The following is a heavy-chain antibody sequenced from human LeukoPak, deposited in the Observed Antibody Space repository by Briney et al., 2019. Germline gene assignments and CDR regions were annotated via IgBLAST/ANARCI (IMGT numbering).Heavy chain of an antibody. Sequence: ASVKVSCKASGYTFTNYGVSWLRQAPGQGLEWMGWISPYNGDTNYAQKLQGRVTMTTDTSTSTAYMELRNLRSDDTAVYYCARDGTSTDDYWGQGTLVTVSS. CDR2: ISPYNGDT. J-gene: IGHJ4*02. CDR3: ARDGTSTDDY. V-gene: IGHV1-18*01. D-gene: IGHD2-2*01. CDR1: GYTFTNYG.